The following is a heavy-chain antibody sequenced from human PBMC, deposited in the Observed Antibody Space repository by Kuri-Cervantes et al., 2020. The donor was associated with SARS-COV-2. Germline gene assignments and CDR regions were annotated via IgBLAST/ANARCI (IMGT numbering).Heavy chain of an antibody. CDR2: IRYDGSNK. V-gene: IGHV3-30*02. CDR1: GFTFSSYG. CDR3: AKDQGDDYYDSSGYYGWGVVDY. Sequence: GESLKISCAASGFTFSSYGMHWVRQAPGKGLEWVAFIRYDGSNKYYADSVKGRFTISRDNSKNTLYLQMNSLRAEDTAVYYYAKDQGDDYYDSSGYYGWGVVDYWGQGTLVTVSS. J-gene: IGHJ4*02. D-gene: IGHD3-22*01.